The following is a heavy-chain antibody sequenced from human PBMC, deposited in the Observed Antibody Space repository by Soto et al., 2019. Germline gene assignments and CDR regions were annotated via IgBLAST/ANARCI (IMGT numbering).Heavy chain of an antibody. Sequence: GGSLGLSCAASGFTFDDYAMHWVRQAPGKGLEWVSSISWNSDTAGYEDSVKGRFTISRDNAKNYLYLQMNSLRAEDTAFYYCGKDRRRMVRGIDYSGPGTLVTVSS. CDR3: GKDRRRMVRGIDY. D-gene: IGHD3-10*01. J-gene: IGHJ4*02. V-gene: IGHV3-9*01. CDR2: ISWNSDTA. CDR1: GFTFDDYA.